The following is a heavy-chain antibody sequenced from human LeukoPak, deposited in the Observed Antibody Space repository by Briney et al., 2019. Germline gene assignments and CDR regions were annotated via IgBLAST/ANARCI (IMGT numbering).Heavy chain of an antibody. V-gene: IGHV4-4*07. CDR3: ARDGLFWSEYYYYMDV. D-gene: IGHD3-3*01. CDR1: GGSISSYY. CDR2: IYTSGST. J-gene: IGHJ6*03. Sequence: SETLSLTCTVSGGSISSYYWSWIRQPAGKGLEWIGRIYTSGSTNYNPSLKSRVTMSVDTSKNQFSLKLSSVTAADTAVYYCARDGLFWSEYYYYMDVWGKGTTVTVSS.